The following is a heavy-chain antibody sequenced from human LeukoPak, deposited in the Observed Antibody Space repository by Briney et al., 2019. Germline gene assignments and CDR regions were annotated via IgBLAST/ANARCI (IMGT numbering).Heavy chain of an antibody. D-gene: IGHD2-2*02. Sequence: GESLKISCKASGFTFTNYWIGWVRQMPGKGLEWMGIVYPGDSDTRYSPSFQGQVTISVDKSISTAYPQWRSLKASDTAMYYCAGHSFDTVDAFDIWGQGTKVTVS. V-gene: IGHV5-51*01. CDR3: AGHSFDTVDAFDI. CDR2: VYPGDSDT. J-gene: IGHJ3*02. CDR1: GFTFTNYW.